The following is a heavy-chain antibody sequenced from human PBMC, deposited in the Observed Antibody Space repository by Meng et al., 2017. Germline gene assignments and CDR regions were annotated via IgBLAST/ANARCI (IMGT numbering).Heavy chain of an antibody. D-gene: IGHD2-15*01. J-gene: IGHJ4*02. CDR2: IYYRAST. CDR3: ARVSSVVMVADY. Sequence: SETLSLTCTVSGGSISSGGYYWSWIRQHPGKGLEWIGYIYYRASTYYNPYLKSRVTISVDTSKNQFSLKLSSVTAADTAVYYCARVSSVVMVADYWGQGTLVTVSS. V-gene: IGHV4-31*03. CDR1: GGSISSGGYY.